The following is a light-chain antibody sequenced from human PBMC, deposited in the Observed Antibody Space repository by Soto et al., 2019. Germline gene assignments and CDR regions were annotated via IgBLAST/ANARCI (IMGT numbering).Light chain of an antibody. CDR1: QSVSSN. Sequence: EIVMTQSPATLSVSPGERATLSCRASQSVSSNLAWYQQKPGQAPRLLIYGASTRATGIPARFSGSGSGTEFTLTISSLQVEDFAVYYCQQNNNWPPLTFGQGTKVDIK. CDR3: QQNNNWPPLT. V-gene: IGKV3-15*01. J-gene: IGKJ1*01. CDR2: GAS.